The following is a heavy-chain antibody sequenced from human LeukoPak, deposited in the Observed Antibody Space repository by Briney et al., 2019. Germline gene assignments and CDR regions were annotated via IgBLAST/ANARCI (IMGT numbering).Heavy chain of an antibody. CDR3: ARVAGSIDY. Sequence: ASVKVSCKASGYTFSTYDINWVRQATGQGLEWMGWMNPNSGYTGYAQKFQGRVTITRDTSISTAYMELSSLRSEDTAVYYCARVAGSIDYWGQGTLVTVSS. J-gene: IGHJ4*02. D-gene: IGHD6-19*01. CDR2: MNPNSGYT. CDR1: GYTFSTYD. V-gene: IGHV1-8*03.